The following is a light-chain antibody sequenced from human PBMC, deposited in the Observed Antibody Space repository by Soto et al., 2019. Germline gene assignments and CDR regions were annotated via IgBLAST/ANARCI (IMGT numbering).Light chain of an antibody. V-gene: IGLV2-11*01. CDR2: DVS. J-gene: IGLJ3*02. Sequence: QSALTQPRSVSGSPGQSVTISCTGTSSDVGGYNYVSWYQQHPGKAPKLMISDVSKRPSGVPDRFSGSKSGNTASLTISGLQAEDGADYYCCSYAGGYTWVFGGGTKLTVL. CDR3: CSYAGGYTWV. CDR1: SSDVGGYNY.